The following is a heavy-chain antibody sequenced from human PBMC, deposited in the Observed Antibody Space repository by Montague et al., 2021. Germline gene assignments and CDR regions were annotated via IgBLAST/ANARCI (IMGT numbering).Heavy chain of an antibody. J-gene: IGHJ3*02. CDR1: DFTSSSYT. V-gene: IGHV3-21*01. Sequence: SLRLSCAAFDFTSSSYTINWVRQAPGKGLEWVSYISGKSSYIYYAASVKGRFTISRDNAKNSLFLQMNSLRAEDTAVYYCARENWGSGRAFDIWGQGTMVPVSS. CDR3: ARENWGSGRAFDI. CDR2: ISGKSSYI. D-gene: IGHD3-10*01.